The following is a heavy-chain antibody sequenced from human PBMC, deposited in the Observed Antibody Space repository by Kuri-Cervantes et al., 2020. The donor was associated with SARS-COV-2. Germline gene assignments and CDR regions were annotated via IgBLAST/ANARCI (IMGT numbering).Heavy chain of an antibody. CDR2: ISSSSSYV. J-gene: IGHJ3*02. Sequence: GESLKISCAASGFTFSSYSMNWVRQAPGKGLEWVSSISSSSSYVYYADSVKGRFTIPRDNAKNSLYLQMNSLRAEDTAVYYCARDPIYDYVWGSYRDDAFDIWGQGTMVTVSS. V-gene: IGHV3-21*01. CDR1: GFTFSSYS. D-gene: IGHD3-16*01. CDR3: ARDPIYDYVWGSYRDDAFDI.